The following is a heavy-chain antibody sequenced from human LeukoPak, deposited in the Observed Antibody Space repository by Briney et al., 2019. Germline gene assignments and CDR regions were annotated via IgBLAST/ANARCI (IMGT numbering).Heavy chain of an antibody. J-gene: IGHJ5*02. CDR3: ALSLIVGPTRRSFSWFDP. V-gene: IGHV4-34*01. Sequence: SETLSLTCAVYGGSFSGYYWSWIRQPPGKGLEWIGEINHSGSTNYNPSLKSRVTISVDTSKNQFSLKLSSVTAADTAMYYCALSLIVGPTRRSFSWFDPWGQGTLVTVSS. D-gene: IGHD1-26*01. CDR1: GGSFSGYY. CDR2: INHSGST.